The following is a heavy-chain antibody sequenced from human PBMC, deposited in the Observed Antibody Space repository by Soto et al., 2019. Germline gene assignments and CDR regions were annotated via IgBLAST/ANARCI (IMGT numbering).Heavy chain of an antibody. CDR3: AKAMDYGDEMRDY. CDR1: GFTFSSYG. D-gene: IGHD4-17*01. J-gene: IGHJ4*02. V-gene: IGHV3-30*18. Sequence: LRLSCAASGFTFSSYGMHWVRQAPGKGLEWVAVISYDGSNKYYADSVKGRFTISRDNSKNTLYLQMNSLRAEDTAVYYCAKAMDYGDEMRDYWGQGTLVTVSS. CDR2: ISYDGSNK.